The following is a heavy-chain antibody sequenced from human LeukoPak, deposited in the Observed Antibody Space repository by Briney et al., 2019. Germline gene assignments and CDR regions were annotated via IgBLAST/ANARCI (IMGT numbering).Heavy chain of an antibody. Sequence: RGSLRLSCAVSGFTFSNYAMSWVRQAPGKGLEWVSVISGSGDSAYYADSVKGRFTISRDKSKNTLYLQMNSLGAEDTALYYCAKDGPVAGTLDYWGQGTLVTVSS. D-gene: IGHD6-19*01. CDR3: AKDGPVAGTLDY. CDR2: ISGSGDSA. J-gene: IGHJ4*02. CDR1: GFTFSNYA. V-gene: IGHV3-23*01.